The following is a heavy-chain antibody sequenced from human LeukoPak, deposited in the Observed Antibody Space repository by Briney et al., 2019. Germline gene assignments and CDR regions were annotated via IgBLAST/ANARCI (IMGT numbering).Heavy chain of an antibody. D-gene: IGHD3-22*01. CDR3: AREARRKRHYYDSSGYSFVEAFDI. CDR1: GGTFSSYA. Sequence: GASVKVSCKASGGTFSSYAISWVRQAPGQGLEWMGRIIPILGIANYAQKFQGRVTITADKSTSTAYMELSSLRSEDTAVYYCAREARRKRHYYDSSGYSFVEAFDIWGQGTMVTVSS. J-gene: IGHJ3*02. CDR2: IIPILGIA. V-gene: IGHV1-69*04.